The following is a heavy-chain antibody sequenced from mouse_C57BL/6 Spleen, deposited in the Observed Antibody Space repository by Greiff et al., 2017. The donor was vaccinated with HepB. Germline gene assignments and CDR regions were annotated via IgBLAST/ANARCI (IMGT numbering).Heavy chain of an antibody. Sequence: VQLQQPGAELVKPGASVKLSCKASGYTFTSYWMHWVKQRPGQGLEWIGMIHPNSGSTNYNEKFKSKATLTVDKSSSTAYMQLSSLTSEDSAVYYCARGGGTTVVAKDYWGQGTTLTVSS. J-gene: IGHJ2*01. V-gene: IGHV1-64*01. D-gene: IGHD1-1*01. CDR2: IHPNSGST. CDR1: GYTFTSYW. CDR3: ARGGGTTVVAKDY.